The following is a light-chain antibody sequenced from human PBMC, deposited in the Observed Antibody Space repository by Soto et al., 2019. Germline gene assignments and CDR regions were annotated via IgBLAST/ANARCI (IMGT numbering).Light chain of an antibody. CDR1: SSNIGSNT. CDR2: SNN. J-gene: IGLJ2*01. Sequence: QSVLTQPPSASGTPGQRVTISCSGSSSNIGSNTVNWYQQLPGTAPKLLIYSNNQRPSGVPDRFSGSKSGTSASLAISGLQSEDDADYYCAAWDDSLNGRVFGGGPKLTVL. V-gene: IGLV1-44*01. CDR3: AAWDDSLNGRV.